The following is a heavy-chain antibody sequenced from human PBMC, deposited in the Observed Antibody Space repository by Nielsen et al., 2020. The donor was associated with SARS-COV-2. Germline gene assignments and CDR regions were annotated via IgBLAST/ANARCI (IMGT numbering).Heavy chain of an antibody. CDR3: ARDVGQLDYYYMDV. Sequence: ASVKVSCKASGYTFTSYDINWVRQAPGQGLEWMGIINPSGGSTSYAQKFQGRVTMTRDTSTSTVYMELSSLRSEDTAVYYCARDVGQLDYYYMDVWGKGTTVTVSS. CDR2: INPSGGST. CDR1: GYTFTSYD. D-gene: IGHD6-6*01. J-gene: IGHJ6*03. V-gene: IGHV1-46*01.